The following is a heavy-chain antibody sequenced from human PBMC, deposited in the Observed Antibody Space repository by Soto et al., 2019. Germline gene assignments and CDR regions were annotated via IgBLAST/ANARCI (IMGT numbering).Heavy chain of an antibody. V-gene: IGHV3-7*01. D-gene: IGHD5-12*01. CDR1: GFTFKNYW. CDR3: ASPRFSFSADDLPDY. Sequence: EVQLVDSGGGLVQPGGSLRLSCAASGFTFKNYWMTWVRQPPGKGLEWVASIRQDGSETYYVDSVKGRFTVSRDNAKNSRYLQMNRLRAEDTAVYYCASPRFSFSADDLPDYWAQGALVTVSS. J-gene: IGHJ4*02. CDR2: IRQDGSET.